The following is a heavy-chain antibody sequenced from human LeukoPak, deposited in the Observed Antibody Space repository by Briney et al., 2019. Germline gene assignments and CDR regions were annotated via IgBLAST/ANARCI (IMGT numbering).Heavy chain of an antibody. CDR1: GFTFSSYA. Sequence: PGGSLRLSCAASGFTFSSYAMSWVRQAPGKGLEWVSAISGSGGSTYYADSVKGRFAISRDNSKNTLYLQMSSLRAEDTAVYYCAKDLAVVVVAATNWGQGTLVTVSS. CDR3: AKDLAVVVVAATN. D-gene: IGHD2-15*01. V-gene: IGHV3-23*01. J-gene: IGHJ4*02. CDR2: ISGSGGST.